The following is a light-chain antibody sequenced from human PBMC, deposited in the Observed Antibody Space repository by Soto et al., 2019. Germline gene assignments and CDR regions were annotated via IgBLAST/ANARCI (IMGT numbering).Light chain of an antibody. CDR2: AAA. CDR3: QQYYSYPYT. CDR1: QGISNY. V-gene: IGKV1-8*01. Sequence: AIRMTQSPSSFSASTGDRVTITCRASQGISNYLAWYQQILGKAPKLLIYAAATLQRGAPSRFSGSGSGTDFTLTISRLQSEDFATYYCQQYYSYPYTFGQGTKLEI. J-gene: IGKJ2*01.